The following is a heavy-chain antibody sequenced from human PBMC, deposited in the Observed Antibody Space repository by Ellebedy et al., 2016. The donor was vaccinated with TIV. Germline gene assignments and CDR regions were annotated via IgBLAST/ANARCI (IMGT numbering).Heavy chain of an antibody. CDR2: IHYSAST. CDR1: GGYLRTHY. Sequence: SETLSLTXTVSGGYLRTHYWRWTRQPPGTGLERPGYIHYSASTAYNPSLKSRVTISVDTSKNQFSLNLTSVTAADTAVYYCARALAGSNKVTYHFGMDVWGQGTTVTVSS. V-gene: IGHV4-59*11. CDR3: ARALAGSNKVTYHFGMDV. D-gene: IGHD2-21*02. J-gene: IGHJ6*02.